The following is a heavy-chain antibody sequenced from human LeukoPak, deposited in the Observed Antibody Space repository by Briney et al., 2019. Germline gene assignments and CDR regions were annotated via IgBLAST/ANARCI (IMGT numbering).Heavy chain of an antibody. J-gene: IGHJ6*03. CDR3: AKAFSRVLTPARNYYYMDV. Sequence: GGSLRVSCGASGFTFNSSAMSWVRQAPGKGLEWVSSIRGSGGYTNYADSVKGRFTISRDNSKNTLFLQMSSLRAEDTAVYYCAKAFSRVLTPARNYYYMDVWGKGTTVTVSS. V-gene: IGHV3-23*01. CDR1: GFTFNSSA. CDR2: IRGSGGYT. D-gene: IGHD3-3*01.